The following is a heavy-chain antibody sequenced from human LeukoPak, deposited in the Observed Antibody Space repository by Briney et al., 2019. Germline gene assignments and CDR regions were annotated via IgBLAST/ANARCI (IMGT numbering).Heavy chain of an antibody. Sequence: SETLSLTCAVYGGSFSGYYWSWIRQPPGEGLEWIGEINHSGSTNYNPSLKSRVTISVDTSKNQFSLKLSSVTAADTAVYYCAGSSSWYVSFDYWGQGTLVTVSS. CDR3: AGSSSWYVSFDY. V-gene: IGHV4-34*01. CDR2: INHSGST. CDR1: GGSFSGYY. J-gene: IGHJ4*02. D-gene: IGHD6-13*01.